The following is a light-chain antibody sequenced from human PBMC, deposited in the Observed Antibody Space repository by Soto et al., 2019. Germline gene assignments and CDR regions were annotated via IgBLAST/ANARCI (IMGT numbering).Light chain of an antibody. Sequence: DIQMTHSPSSLSASVLYMITITFRSSQDIINYLAWYQQKPGKVPKLLIYSASTLQSGVPSRFSGSGSGTDFTLTISSLQPEDVATYFCKKYNSALNFGQGTRLEIK. CDR1: QDIINY. CDR2: SAS. V-gene: IGKV1-27*01. CDR3: KKYNSALN. J-gene: IGKJ5*01.